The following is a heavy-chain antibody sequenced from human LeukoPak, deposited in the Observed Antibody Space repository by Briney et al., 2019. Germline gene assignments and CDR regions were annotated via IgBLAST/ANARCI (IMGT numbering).Heavy chain of an antibody. Sequence: PGGSLRLSCAVSGFTFSNFWMSWVRQAPGKGLEWVANIKQDGSEKYYVDSVKGRFTISRDNAKNSLYLQMNSLRAEDTAVYYCAREEDYWGQGTLVTVSS. CDR3: AREEDY. CDR1: GFTFSNFW. CDR2: IKQDGSEK. J-gene: IGHJ4*02. V-gene: IGHV3-7*01.